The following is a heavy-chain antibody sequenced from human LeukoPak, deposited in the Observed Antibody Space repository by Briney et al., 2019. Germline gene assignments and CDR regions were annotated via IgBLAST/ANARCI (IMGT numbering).Heavy chain of an antibody. D-gene: IGHD3-22*01. CDR3: ARWNSYGSSDYYGYSFDY. V-gene: IGHV4-30-4*01. Sequence: SETLSLTCTVSGGSISSGNYYWSWIRQPPGTGLEWIGYIYYSGSTYYNPSLKSRLTISLDTSKNQFSLKLSSVTAADAAMCYCARWNSYGSSDYYGYSFDYWGQGTLVTVSS. CDR1: GGSISSGNYY. J-gene: IGHJ4*02. CDR2: IYYSGST.